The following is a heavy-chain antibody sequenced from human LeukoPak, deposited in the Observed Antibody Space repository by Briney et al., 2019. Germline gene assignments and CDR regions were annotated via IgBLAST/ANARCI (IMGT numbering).Heavy chain of an antibody. V-gene: IGHV4-34*01. J-gene: IGHJ3*02. CDR2: INHSGST. CDR1: GGSFSGYY. Sequence: SETLSLTCAVYGGSFSGYYWSWIHQPPGKGLEWIGEINHSGSTNYNPSLKSRVTISVDTSKNQFSLKLSSVTAADTAVYYCAGTDYYDSSGSYPDTFDIWGQGTMVTVSS. CDR3: AGTDYYDSSGSYPDTFDI. D-gene: IGHD3-22*01.